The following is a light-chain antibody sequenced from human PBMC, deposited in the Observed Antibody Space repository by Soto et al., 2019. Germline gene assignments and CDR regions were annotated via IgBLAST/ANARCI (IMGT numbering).Light chain of an antibody. Sequence: QAVVTQPPSASGTPGQRVTLSCSGSISNLGSNFIYWYQQLPGAAPKLLISRNNERPSGVPDRFSGSKSGTSASLAISGLRSEDEADYHCAAWDDSLSGVVFGGGTKVTVL. CDR3: AAWDDSLSGVV. CDR1: ISNLGSNF. J-gene: IGLJ3*02. V-gene: IGLV1-47*01. CDR2: RNN.